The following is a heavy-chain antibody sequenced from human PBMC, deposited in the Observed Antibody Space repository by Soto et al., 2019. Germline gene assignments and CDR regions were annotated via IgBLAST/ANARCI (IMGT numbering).Heavy chain of an antibody. V-gene: IGHV3-30-3*01. J-gene: IGHJ6*02. D-gene: IGHD5-18*01. Sequence: QVQLVESGGGVVQPGRSLRLSCAASGFTFSTNARTWFGQPPGRGRGGGAVLSYVGTNKYYADSVRGRFTISRDNSKNTLFLQMNSLRAEDTAVYYCAKDGGGYNYGYVMLDKYYYGMDVWGQGTTVTVSS. CDR1: GFTFSTNA. CDR3: AKDGGGYNYGYVMLDKYYYGMDV. CDR2: LSYVGTNK.